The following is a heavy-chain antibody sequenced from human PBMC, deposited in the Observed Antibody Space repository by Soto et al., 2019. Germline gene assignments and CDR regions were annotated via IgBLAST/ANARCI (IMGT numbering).Heavy chain of an antibody. J-gene: IGHJ4*02. D-gene: IGHD2-15*01. Sequence: QVQLQESGPGLVKPSETLSLICTVSGASISTYYWSWIRQPPGKGLEWIAYIYYSGTTHYNPSLQCRVTVSVDTSKDQFSLNLSFVTAAGTAVYCWAVVRSRWSIDYWGQGTLVTVSS. V-gene: IGHV4-59*08. CDR3: AVVRSRWSIDY. CDR2: IYYSGTT. CDR1: GASISTYY.